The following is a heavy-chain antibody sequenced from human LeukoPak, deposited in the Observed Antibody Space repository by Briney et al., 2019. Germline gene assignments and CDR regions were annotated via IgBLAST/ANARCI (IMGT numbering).Heavy chain of an antibody. CDR1: GGSISSGSYY. V-gene: IGHV4-61*02. CDR3: ARERPYYYDSSGYYAY. J-gene: IGHJ4*02. Sequence: PSQTLSLTCTVSGGSISSGSYYWSWIRQPAGKGLEWIERIYTSGSTNYNPSLKSRVTISVDTSKNQFSLKLSSVTAADTAVYYCARERPYYYDSSGYYAYWGQGTLVTVSS. CDR2: IYTSGST. D-gene: IGHD3-22*01.